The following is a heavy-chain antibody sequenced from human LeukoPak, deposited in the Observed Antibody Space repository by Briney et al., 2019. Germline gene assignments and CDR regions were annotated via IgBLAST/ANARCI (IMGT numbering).Heavy chain of an antibody. CDR1: GFPFSSYW. D-gene: IGHD3/OR15-3a*01. CDR2: IRQDGDET. Sequence: GGSLRLSCAASGFPFSSYWMGWVRQAPGKGLESVASIRQDGDETYYVDALKGRFTISRDNAKNLLDLQMNSLRAEDTAIYYCARINKFEGDDFPPVEDHHFDFWGQGTLVTVSS. V-gene: IGHV3-7*03. J-gene: IGHJ4*02. CDR3: ARINKFEGDDFPPVEDHHFDF.